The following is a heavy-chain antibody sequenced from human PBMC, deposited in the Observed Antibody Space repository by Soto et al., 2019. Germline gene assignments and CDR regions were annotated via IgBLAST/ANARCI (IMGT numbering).Heavy chain of an antibody. J-gene: IGHJ6*02. V-gene: IGHV3-23*01. D-gene: IGHD2-8*01. Sequence: EVQLLESGGGLVQPGGSLRLSCAASGFTFSSFAMSWVRQAPGKGLEWVSAISGSGGSTYYADSVKGRFTISRDNSKHTLYLQMSSLSAEDTALYYCASSGRTSYYYGMDVWGQGTTVTVSS. CDR2: ISGSGGST. CDR1: GFTFSSFA. CDR3: ASSGRTSYYYGMDV.